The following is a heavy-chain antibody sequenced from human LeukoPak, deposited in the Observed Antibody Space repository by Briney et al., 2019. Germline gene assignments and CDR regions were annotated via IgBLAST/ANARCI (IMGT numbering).Heavy chain of an antibody. D-gene: IGHD3-22*01. CDR1: GFTFSSYS. V-gene: IGHV3-21*01. CDR3: ARDYSSGYYYYFDY. J-gene: IGHJ4*02. Sequence: KPGGSLRLSCAASGFTFSSYSMNWVRQAPGKRLEWVSSISSSSSYIYYADSVKGRFTISRDNAKNSLYLQMNSLRAEDTAVYYCARDYSSGYYYYFDYWGQGTLVTVSS. CDR2: ISSSSSYI.